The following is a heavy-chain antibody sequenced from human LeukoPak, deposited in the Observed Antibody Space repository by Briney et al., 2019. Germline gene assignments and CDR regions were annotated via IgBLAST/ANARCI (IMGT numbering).Heavy chain of an antibody. CDR2: IYSAGST. Sequence: GGSLRLSCAASGFTVSSNYMNWVRQAPGKGLEWVSIIYSAGSTYYADSVKGRFTISRDNSKNTLYLQMNSLRAEDTAVYYCARDLWYYGSGGLGYWGQGTLVTVSS. V-gene: IGHV3-53*01. D-gene: IGHD3-10*01. J-gene: IGHJ4*02. CDR3: ARDLWYYGSGGLGY. CDR1: GFTVSSNY.